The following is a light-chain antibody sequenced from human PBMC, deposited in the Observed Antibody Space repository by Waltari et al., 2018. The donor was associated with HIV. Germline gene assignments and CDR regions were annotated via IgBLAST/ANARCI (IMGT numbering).Light chain of an antibody. CDR1: ASNLGSNS. CDR3: ASWDDSLNVML. CDR2: SNH. J-gene: IGLJ2*01. V-gene: IGLV1-44*01. Sequence: QSVLTQPPSAPGTPGQRVTISSSGGASNLGSNSVSWYQQVPGTAPKLLIYSNHQRPSGVPERYSGSKSGTSASLAIYGLQSEDEADYYCASWDDSLNVMLFGGGTKLTV.